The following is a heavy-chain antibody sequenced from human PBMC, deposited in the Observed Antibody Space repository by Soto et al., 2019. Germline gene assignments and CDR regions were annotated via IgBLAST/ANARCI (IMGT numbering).Heavy chain of an antibody. CDR2: INPSGGST. D-gene: IGHD1-26*01. Sequence: QVQLVQSGAEVKKPGASVKVSCKASGYTFTSYYMHWVRQAPGQGLEWMGIINPSGGSTSYGQKFRGRVTMTRETSTSTVYMELSSLRSEDTAVYYCARDPSGRGGLDYWGQGTLVTVSS. V-gene: IGHV1-46*01. J-gene: IGHJ4*02. CDR1: GYTFTSYY. CDR3: ARDPSGRGGLDY.